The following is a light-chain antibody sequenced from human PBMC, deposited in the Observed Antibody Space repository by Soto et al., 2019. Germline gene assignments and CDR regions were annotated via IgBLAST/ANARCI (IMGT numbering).Light chain of an antibody. CDR2: GAS. V-gene: IGKV3-15*01. CDR3: QQYNDWPRT. CDR1: QSVGIN. Sequence: EVVMTQSPAILSVSPGEIATLSCSASQSVGINVAWYQQKPGQAPRLLIYGASTRATGSPDRFSASGSAIEFTLTISSLQYEDFAVYYCQQYNDWPRTVGQGTKV. J-gene: IGKJ1*01.